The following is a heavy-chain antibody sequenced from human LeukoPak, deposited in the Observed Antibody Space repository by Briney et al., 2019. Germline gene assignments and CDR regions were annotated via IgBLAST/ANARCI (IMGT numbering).Heavy chain of an antibody. CDR3: ARGRAYCSGGSCYHYYYYGMDV. Sequence: SVKVSCKASGGTFSSYAISWVRQAPGQGLEWLGRIIPILGIANYAQKFQGRVTITADKSTSTAYMELSSLRSEDTAVYYCARGRAYCSGGSCYHYYYYGMDVWGQWTTVTVSS. J-gene: IGHJ6*02. CDR2: IIPILGIA. V-gene: IGHV1-69*04. CDR1: GGTFSSYA. D-gene: IGHD2-15*01.